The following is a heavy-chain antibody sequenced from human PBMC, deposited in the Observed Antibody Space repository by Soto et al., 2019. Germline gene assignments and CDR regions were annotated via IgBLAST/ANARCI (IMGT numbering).Heavy chain of an antibody. CDR3: VCCGRRGY. Sequence: EVQLVESGGGLVKPGGSLRLSCAASGFAFNTYTMNWVRQAPGKGLEWVSSIGWTGSDMYYADSVRGRFTISRDNAENSLYLQMNRLRVEDTGVYYCVCCGRRGYWGQGTLVTVSS. D-gene: IGHD2-15*01. V-gene: IGHV3-21*01. J-gene: IGHJ4*02. CDR2: IGWTGSDM. CDR1: GFAFNTYT.